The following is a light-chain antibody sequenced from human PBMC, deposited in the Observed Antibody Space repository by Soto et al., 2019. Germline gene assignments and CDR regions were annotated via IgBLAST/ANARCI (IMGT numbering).Light chain of an antibody. J-gene: IGKJ4*01. V-gene: IGKV3-11*01. CDR2: DAS. Sequence: EIVLTQSPATLSLSPGERATLSCRASQTVGSYLAWYQQKAGQAPRPLIYDASNRAPGIPARFSGSGSGTGFTLTISTLEPEDFAVYDCHQRSSWPLTFGGGTKVEI. CDR1: QTVGSY. CDR3: HQRSSWPLT.